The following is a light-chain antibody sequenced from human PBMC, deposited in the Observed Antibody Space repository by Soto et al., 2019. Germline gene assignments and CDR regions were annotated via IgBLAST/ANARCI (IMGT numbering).Light chain of an antibody. J-gene: IGKJ5*01. CDR1: QSISSY. V-gene: IGKV1-39*01. CDR2: AAS. Sequence: IQVPQCPSSLSACVRYRVPITYRASQSISSYLNWYQQKPGKAPKLLIYAASSLQSGVPSRFSGSGSGTDFTLTISSLQPEDFATYYCQQSYSTPPITFGQGTRLEI. CDR3: QQSYSTPPIT.